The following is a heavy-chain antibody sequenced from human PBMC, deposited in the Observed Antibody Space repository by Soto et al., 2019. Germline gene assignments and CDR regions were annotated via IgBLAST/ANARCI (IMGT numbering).Heavy chain of an antibody. CDR2: IIPIFGTA. D-gene: IGHD7-27*01. CDR3: ASAQNWGVRPYNWLDP. J-gene: IGHJ5*02. CDR1: GGTFSSYA. V-gene: IGHV1-69*01. Sequence: QVQLVQSGAEVKKPGSSVKVSCKASGGTFSSYAISWVRQAPGQGLEWMGGIIPIFGTANYAQKFQGRVTIPADESTSTAYMELSSLRSEDTAVYYCASAQNWGVRPYNWLDPWGQGTLVTVSS.